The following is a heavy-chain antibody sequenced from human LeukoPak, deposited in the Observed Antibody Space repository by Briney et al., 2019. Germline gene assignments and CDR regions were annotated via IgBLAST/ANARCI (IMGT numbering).Heavy chain of an antibody. CDR1: GGSIATHY. V-gene: IGHV4-59*11. J-gene: IGHJ3*02. CDR2: INYSGTT. Sequence: PSETLSLTCTVSGGSIATHYWSWIRQPPGKGLEWIGYINYSGTTNFNPSLNSRATISVDTSRNQFSLKLSAVTAADTAVYNCAKGGGTFDIWGQGTMVAAS. D-gene: IGHD6-25*01. CDR3: AKGGGTFDI.